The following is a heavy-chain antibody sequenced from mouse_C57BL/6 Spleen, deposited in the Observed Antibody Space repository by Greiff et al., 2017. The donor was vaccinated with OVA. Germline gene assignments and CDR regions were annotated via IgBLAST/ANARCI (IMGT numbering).Heavy chain of an antibody. D-gene: IGHD2-12*01. CDR1: GYTFTSYW. CDR2: IDPSDSYT. V-gene: IGHV1-59*01. CDR3: ASYYRRMAYYAMDY. Sequence: VQLQQPGAELVRPGTSVKLSCKASGYTFTSYWMHWVKQRPGQGLEWIGVIDPSDSYTNYNPQFKGKATLTVDTSSSTSYMQLSSLTSEDSAVYYCASYYRRMAYYAMDYWGQGTSVTVSS. J-gene: IGHJ4*01.